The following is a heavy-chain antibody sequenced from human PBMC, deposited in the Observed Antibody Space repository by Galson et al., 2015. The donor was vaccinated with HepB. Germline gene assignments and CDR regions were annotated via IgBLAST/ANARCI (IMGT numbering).Heavy chain of an antibody. J-gene: IGHJ4*02. V-gene: IGHV3-23*01. CDR3: AKFAVGVTSPFDY. Sequence: SLRLSCAASGFPFSSYAMSWVRQAPGKGLEWVSSISGSADDTYYADFVKGRFTVSRDNSKNTVFLQMNSLSAEDTAVYYCAKFAVGVTSPFDYWGQGTLVTVSS. CDR1: GFPFSSYA. D-gene: IGHD2-15*01. CDR2: ISGSADDT.